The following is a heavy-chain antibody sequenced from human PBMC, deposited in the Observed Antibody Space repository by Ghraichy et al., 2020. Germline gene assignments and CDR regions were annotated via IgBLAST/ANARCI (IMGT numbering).Heavy chain of an antibody. D-gene: IGHD1-1*01. CDR1: GFTFSSYT. Sequence: LSLTCAASGFTFSSYTLHWVRQAPGKGLEWVAMLPYNGNHVFYANSVKGRFTVSRDTSESTLFLQMNSLRPEDTAVYFCVRLAGTTGTTAWDTFFNYWGQGTLVTVSP. V-gene: IGHV3-30*04. J-gene: IGHJ4*02. CDR3: VRLAGTTGTTAWDTFFNY. CDR2: LPYNGNHV.